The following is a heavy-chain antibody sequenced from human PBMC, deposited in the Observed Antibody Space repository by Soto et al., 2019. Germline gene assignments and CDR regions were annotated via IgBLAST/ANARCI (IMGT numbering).Heavy chain of an antibody. CDR1: GYTLTDLS. CDR3: AIKLGYFDY. D-gene: IGHD6-6*01. Sequence: ASVEVSCKVSGYTLTDLSMHWVRQAPGKGLEWMGGFDPEEGKTVYAQRFQGRLTMTGDTSTDTRYMELHSLTSDDTAVYYCAIKLGYFDYWGQATLVTVSS. CDR2: FDPEEGKT. V-gene: IGHV1-24*01. J-gene: IGHJ4*02.